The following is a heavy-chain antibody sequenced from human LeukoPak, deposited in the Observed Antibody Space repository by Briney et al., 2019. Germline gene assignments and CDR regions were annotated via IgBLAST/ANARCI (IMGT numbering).Heavy chain of an antibody. CDR1: GGSISSGGYY. V-gene: IGHV4-31*03. CDR2: IYYSGST. CDR3: ASWNWNHRVFDY. Sequence: PSETLSLTCTVSGGSISSGGYYWSWIRQHPGKGLEWIGYIYYSGSTYYNPSLKSRVTISVDTSKNQFSLKLSSVTAADTAVYYCASWNWNHRVFDYWGQGTLVTVSS. J-gene: IGHJ4*02. D-gene: IGHD1-14*01.